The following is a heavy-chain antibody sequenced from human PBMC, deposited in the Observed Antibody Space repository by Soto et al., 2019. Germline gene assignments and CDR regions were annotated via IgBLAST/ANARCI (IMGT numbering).Heavy chain of an antibody. V-gene: IGHV4-30-4*01. J-gene: IGHJ6*02. D-gene: IGHD2-2*01. CDR2: IYYSGST. CDR1: GGSISSGDYY. CDR3: AGYCSSTSCSLMPYHYGMDV. Sequence: QVQLQESGPGLVKPSQTLSLTCTVSGGSISSGDYYWSWIRQPPGKGLEWIGYIYYSGSTYYNPSLKSRVTISVDTSNNQFSLKLSSVTAADTAVYYCAGYCSSTSCSLMPYHYGMDVCGQGTTVTVSS.